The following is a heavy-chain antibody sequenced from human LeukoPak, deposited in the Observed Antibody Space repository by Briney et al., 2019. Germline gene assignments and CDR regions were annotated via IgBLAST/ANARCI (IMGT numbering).Heavy chain of an antibody. J-gene: IGHJ4*02. Sequence: GGSLRLSCAASGFTFSSYAMSWVRQAPGKGLEWVSAISGSGGSTYYADSVKGRFTISRDNSKNTLYLQMNSLRAEDTAVYYCAKDMHLWIGESDFDYWGQGTLVTVSS. D-gene: IGHD3-10*01. CDR3: AKDMHLWIGESDFDY. V-gene: IGHV3-23*01. CDR2: ISGSGGST. CDR1: GFTFSSYA.